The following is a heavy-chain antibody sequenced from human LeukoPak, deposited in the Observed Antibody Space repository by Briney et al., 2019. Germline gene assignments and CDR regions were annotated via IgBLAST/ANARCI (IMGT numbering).Heavy chain of an antibody. V-gene: IGHV1-69*04. CDR3: ASRYSSSWYNAFDI. J-gene: IGHJ3*02. Sequence: SVKLSCKASGGTFSSYAISWVRQAPGQGLEWMGRIIPILGIANYAQKFQGRVTITADKSTSTAYMELSSLRSEDTAVYYCASRYSSSWYNAFDIWGQGTMVTVSS. CDR1: GGTFSSYA. D-gene: IGHD6-13*01. CDR2: IIPILGIA.